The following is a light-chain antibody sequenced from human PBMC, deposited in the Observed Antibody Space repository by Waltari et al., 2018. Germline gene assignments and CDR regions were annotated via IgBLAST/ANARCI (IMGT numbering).Light chain of an antibody. Sequence: EVVMTQSPATLSVSPGERSTLSCSAIQSSATDLAWYQHKPGQAPRLLIYHASTRATPIPTRFRGSGSGTEYTLTISGLQSEDSAVYYCQQYNRWPPLTFGGGTKVEI. CDR1: QSSATD. CDR2: HAS. V-gene: IGKV3D-15*01. CDR3: QQYNRWPPLT. J-gene: IGKJ4*01.